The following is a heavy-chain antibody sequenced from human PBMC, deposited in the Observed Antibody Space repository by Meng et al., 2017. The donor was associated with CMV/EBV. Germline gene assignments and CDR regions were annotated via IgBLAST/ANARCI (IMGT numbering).Heavy chain of an antibody. J-gene: IGHJ4*02. Sequence: SWVACGFTVTDYLMSWIRQVTGGGLEWLAFIGGEDPTIYYAGSLKGRLTISRDNAKNSVYLELNSLRGDDTALYYCARGRRDLGFDSWGQGTLVTVSS. V-gene: IGHV3-11*01. CDR1: GFTVTDYL. CDR3: ARGRRDLGFDS. CDR2: IGGEDPTI.